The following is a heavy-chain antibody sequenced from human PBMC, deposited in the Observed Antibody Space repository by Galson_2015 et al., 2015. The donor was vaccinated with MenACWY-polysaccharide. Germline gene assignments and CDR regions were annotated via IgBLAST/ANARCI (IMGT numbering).Heavy chain of an antibody. CDR2: ISGRSTFI. CDR1: GFPFSSYT. D-gene: IGHD7-27*01. CDR3: TRHLGIGSGSPEF. Sequence: SPRLSCAASGFPFSSYTMNWVRQAPGKGLQWVSSISGRSTFIFYSDSGKCRFTISRDNAKNSLSLQMNSLKGDDTAVYYCTRHLGIGSGSPEFWGQGTLVAVSS. J-gene: IGHJ4*02. V-gene: IGHV3-21*01.